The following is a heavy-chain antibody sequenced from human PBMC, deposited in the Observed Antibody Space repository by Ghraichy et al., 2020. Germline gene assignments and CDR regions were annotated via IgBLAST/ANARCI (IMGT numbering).Heavy chain of an antibody. CDR1: GYTFTDYY. D-gene: IGHD1-26*01. CDR3: GRDAARSGNWFDP. Sequence: ASVKVSCKASGYTFTDYYIHWVRQAPGQGLEYMGRIKLNSGDTNYEQSIQGRFTMTRDTSINTVYMELSRLGSDDTAIYYCGRDAARSGNWFDPWGQGTLVTVSS. J-gene: IGHJ5*02. CDR2: IKLNSGDT. V-gene: IGHV1-2*06.